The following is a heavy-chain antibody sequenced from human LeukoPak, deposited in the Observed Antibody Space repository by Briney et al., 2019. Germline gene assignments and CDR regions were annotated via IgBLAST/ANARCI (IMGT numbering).Heavy chain of an antibody. CDR3: AKDAYSGFSSSYNMDS. J-gene: IGHJ4*02. Sequence: GAAVKVSCKASVYTVTGHYLHWVRQAPGQGLEWMGWINPNSGVTNYAQKFQGRVTMTRDTSINTAYMELHSMTSDDTAMYYCAKDAYSGFSSSYNMDSWGQGTLVTVSS. CDR2: INPNSGVT. CDR1: VYTVTGHY. V-gene: IGHV1-2*02. D-gene: IGHD5-18*01.